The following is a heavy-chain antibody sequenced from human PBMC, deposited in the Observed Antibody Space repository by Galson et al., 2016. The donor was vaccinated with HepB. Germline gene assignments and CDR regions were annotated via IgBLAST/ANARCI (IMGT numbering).Heavy chain of an antibody. CDR3: AKLGDGIGWYVHH. Sequence: SLRLSCAASGFNVGNYALSWVRQAPGKGLEWVATLNATGPRRDYAHSVKGRFTISRDRSKNTLDVQMNSLIAKDTGVYYCAKLGDGIGWYVHHWGQGTLVTVSS. CDR1: GFNVGNYA. D-gene: IGHD6-19*01. CDR2: LNATGPRR. V-gene: IGHV3-23*01. J-gene: IGHJ1*01.